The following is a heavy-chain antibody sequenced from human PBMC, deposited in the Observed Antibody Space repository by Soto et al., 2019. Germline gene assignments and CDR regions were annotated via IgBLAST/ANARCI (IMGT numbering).Heavy chain of an antibody. J-gene: IGHJ6*03. D-gene: IGHD2-2*01. V-gene: IGHV3-7*01. Sequence: GGSLRLSCAASGFTFSRYWMSWVRQAPGKGLEWVANIKQDGSEKYYVDSVKGRFTISRDNAKNSLYVQMNSLRAEDTAVYYCARVGCSSTTCYSDWYMDVWGKGTTVTVSS. CDR3: ARVGCSSTTCYSDWYMDV. CDR2: IKQDGSEK. CDR1: GFTFSRYW.